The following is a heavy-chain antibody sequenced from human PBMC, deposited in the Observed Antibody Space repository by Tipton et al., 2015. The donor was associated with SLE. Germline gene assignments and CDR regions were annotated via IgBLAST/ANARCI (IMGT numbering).Heavy chain of an antibody. J-gene: IGHJ3*02. CDR1: GGSFSGYS. D-gene: IGHD5-24*01. CDR3: ARVGLITPDAFDI. V-gene: IGHV4-34*01. CDR2: SNPSGNT. Sequence: TLSLTCAVFGGSFSGYSWSWIRQPPGKGLAWVGESNPSGNTNYNPPLKSRVTISVDTSKNQLSLKLNSVTAADTAVYYCARVGLITPDAFDIWGEGTMVTVSS.